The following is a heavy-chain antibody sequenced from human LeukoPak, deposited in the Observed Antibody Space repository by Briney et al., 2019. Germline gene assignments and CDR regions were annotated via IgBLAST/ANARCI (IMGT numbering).Heavy chain of an antibody. D-gene: IGHD1-26*01. V-gene: IGHV3-33*01. CDR2: ICNDESNK. CDR1: GFPFSSNG. Sequence: GGSLRLSCAASGFPFSSNGMHWVRQAPGKGLEGVAAICNDESNKYYVESVKGRFTISRDDSKNTLYLQMNSLRAEDTAVYYCARSRGAGSSGVGDNCDCWGQGTLVTVSS. J-gene: IGHJ4*02. CDR3: ARSRGAGSSGVGDNCDC.